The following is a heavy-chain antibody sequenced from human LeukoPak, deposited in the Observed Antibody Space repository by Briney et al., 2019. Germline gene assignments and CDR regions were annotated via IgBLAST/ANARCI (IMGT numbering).Heavy chain of an antibody. CDR1: GFTFSDYY. CDR2: ISSSSSYT. V-gene: IGHV3-11*03. D-gene: IGHD1-26*01. CDR3: ASWSSSDYFDY. Sequence: PGGSLRLSCAASGFTFSDYYMSWIRQAPGKGLEWVSYISSSSSYTNYADSVKGRFTISRDNAKNSLYLQMNSLRAEDTAVYYCASWSSSDYFDYWGQGTLVTVSS. J-gene: IGHJ4*02.